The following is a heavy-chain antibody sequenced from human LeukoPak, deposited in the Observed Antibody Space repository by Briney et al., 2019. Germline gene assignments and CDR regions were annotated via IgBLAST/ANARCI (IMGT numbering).Heavy chain of an antibody. CDR2: ISAYNGNT. J-gene: IGHJ3*02. D-gene: IGHD5-18*01. Sequence: ASVKVSCKASGYTFSGSYIHWVRQAPGQGLEWMGWISAYNGNTNYAQKLQGRVTMTTDTSTSTAYMELRSLRSDDTAVYYCARYISSSWIQLWVIEPDAFDIWGQGTMVTVSS. CDR1: GYTFSGSY. V-gene: IGHV1-18*04. CDR3: ARYISSSWIQLWVIEPDAFDI.